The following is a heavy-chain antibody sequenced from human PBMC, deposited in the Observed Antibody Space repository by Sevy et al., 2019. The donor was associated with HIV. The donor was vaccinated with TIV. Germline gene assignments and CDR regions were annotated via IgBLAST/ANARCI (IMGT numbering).Heavy chain of an antibody. CDR2: ISSSSSYI. V-gene: IGHV3-21*01. Sequence: GGSLRLSCAASGFTFSSYSMNWVRQAPGKGLEWVSSISSSSSYIYDADSVKGRFTISRDNTKNSLYLQMNSLRAEDTAVYYWPAEGPDYWGQGTLVTVSS. CDR3: PAEGPDY. CDR1: GFTFSSYS. D-gene: IGHD6-19*01. J-gene: IGHJ4*02.